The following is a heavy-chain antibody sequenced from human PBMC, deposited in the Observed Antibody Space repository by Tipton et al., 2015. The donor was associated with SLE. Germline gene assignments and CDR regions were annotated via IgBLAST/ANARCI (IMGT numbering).Heavy chain of an antibody. CDR3: ARDHYGSLDY. V-gene: IGHV4-61*02. CDR2: MFSSGDT. Sequence: TLSLTCTVSGASIKSGSYFWTSIRQPAGKGLEWIGRMFSSGDTNYNPPLKSRLTMSVDTSKNQFSLTVNSVTAADTAVYYCARDHYGSLDYWGQGMLVTVSS. J-gene: IGHJ4*02. CDR1: GASIKSGSYF. D-gene: IGHD3-16*01.